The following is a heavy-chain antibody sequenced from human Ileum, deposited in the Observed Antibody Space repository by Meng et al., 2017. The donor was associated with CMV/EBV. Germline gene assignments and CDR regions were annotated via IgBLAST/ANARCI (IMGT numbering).Heavy chain of an antibody. Sequence: GASLKISCAASGFTFSRYAMHWLRQAQRKGLEWVALMSFDGVNIQYTDFLKGRFTISRDNSKNVLYKEMNSLRLEDTAVYYCARDGDYCTDGTCYFDYWGQGTLVTVSS. V-gene: IGHV3-30-3*01. J-gene: IGHJ4*02. CDR1: GFTFSRYA. CDR2: MSFDGVNI. D-gene: IGHD2-8*01. CDR3: ARDGDYCTDGTCYFDY.